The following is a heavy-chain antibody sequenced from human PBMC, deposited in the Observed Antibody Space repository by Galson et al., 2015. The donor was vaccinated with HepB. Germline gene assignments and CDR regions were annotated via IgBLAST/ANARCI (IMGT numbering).Heavy chain of an antibody. D-gene: IGHD2-21*02. CDR2: INAGNGNT. CDR1: GYTFTSYT. V-gene: IGHV1-3*01. Sequence: CKASGYTFTSYTMHWVRQAPGQRLEWMGWINAGNGNTKYSQRFQGRVTISRDTSASTAYMELISLRSEDTAVYYCARLAYCGGDCYRHFDYWGQGTLVTVSS. CDR3: ARLAYCGGDCYRHFDY. J-gene: IGHJ4*02.